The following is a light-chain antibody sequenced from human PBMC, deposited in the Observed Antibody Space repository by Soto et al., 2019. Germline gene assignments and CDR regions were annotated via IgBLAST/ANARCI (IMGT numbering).Light chain of an antibody. CDR2: GAS. J-gene: IGKJ4*02. V-gene: IGKV3-20*01. Sequence: EIVLTQSPDTLSLSPWERATLSCRASQSVTSKYLAWYQQKPGQAPRLLIHGASNRATGIPDRFSGSGSGTDFTLTISRLEPEDFALYYCQQYGSSVQFGGGTKVDIK. CDR1: QSVTSKY. CDR3: QQYGSSVQ.